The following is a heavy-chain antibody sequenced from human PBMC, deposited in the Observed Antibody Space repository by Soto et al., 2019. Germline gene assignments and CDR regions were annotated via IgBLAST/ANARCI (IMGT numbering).Heavy chain of an antibody. J-gene: IGHJ3*02. D-gene: IGHD3-10*01. Sequence: QVQLVESGGGVVQPGRSLRLSCAASGFTFSSYAMHWVRQAPGKGLEWVAVISYDGSNKYYADSVKGRFTISRDNSKNTLYLQMNSLRAEDTAVYYCARDRGHACDIWGQGTMVTVSS. V-gene: IGHV3-30-3*01. CDR1: GFTFSSYA. CDR2: ISYDGSNK. CDR3: ARDRGHACDI.